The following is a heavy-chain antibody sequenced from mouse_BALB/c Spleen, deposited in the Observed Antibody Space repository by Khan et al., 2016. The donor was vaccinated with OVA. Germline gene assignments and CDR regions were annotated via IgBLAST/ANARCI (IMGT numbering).Heavy chain of an antibody. CDR3: VNHGSSSAWFTY. Sequence: QVQLQQSGAELAKPGASVKMSCKASGYTFTSYWMHWVKQRPGPGLEWIGYINPTTDYTEYNQIFKDKATLTADKSSSTAYMKLSSLTSADSAVYYCVNHGSSSAWFTYWGQGTLVTVSA. D-gene: IGHD1-1*01. V-gene: IGHV1-7*01. J-gene: IGHJ3*01. CDR2: INPTTDYT. CDR1: GYTFTSYW.